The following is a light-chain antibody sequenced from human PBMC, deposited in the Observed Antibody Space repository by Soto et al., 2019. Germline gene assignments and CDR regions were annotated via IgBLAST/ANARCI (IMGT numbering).Light chain of an antibody. CDR3: CSYAGSYIFV. J-gene: IGLJ2*01. Sequence: QSALTQPRSVSGSPGQSVTISCTGSSSDVGAYNYVSWYQQHPGKAPKLMIYDVTKRPSGVPDRFSGSKSGNTASLTISGLQAEDEADYYCCSYAGSYIFVFGGGTKLTVL. V-gene: IGLV2-11*01. CDR1: SSDVGAYNY. CDR2: DVT.